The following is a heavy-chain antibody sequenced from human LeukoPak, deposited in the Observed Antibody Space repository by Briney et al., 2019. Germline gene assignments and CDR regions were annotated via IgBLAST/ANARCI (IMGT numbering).Heavy chain of an antibody. Sequence: SETLSLTCVVSGGSIRTSSYYWAWIRQPPGKGLEWIVSMYYSGSIYYNSSLKSRITVSADTSKNQLSLKLSSVTAADTAVYYCAREGAAAGTLDYWGQGTLVTVSS. CDR2: MYYSGSI. J-gene: IGHJ4*02. CDR3: AREGAAAGTLDY. V-gene: IGHV4-39*02. CDR1: GGSIRTSSYY. D-gene: IGHD6-13*01.